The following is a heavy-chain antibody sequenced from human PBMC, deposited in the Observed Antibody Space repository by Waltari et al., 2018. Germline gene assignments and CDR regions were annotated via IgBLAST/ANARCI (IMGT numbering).Heavy chain of an antibody. CDR2: ISSSSYI. D-gene: IGHD2-8*01. CDR3: ARDVYEITYAFDI. J-gene: IGHJ3*02. Sequence: EVQLVESGGGLVKPGGSLRLSCAASGFTFSSYSMNWVRQAPGKGLEWVSSISSSSYIYYADSVKGRFTISRDNAKNSLYLQMNSLRAEDTAVYYWARDVYEITYAFDIWGQGTMVTVSS. V-gene: IGHV3-21*01. CDR1: GFTFSSYS.